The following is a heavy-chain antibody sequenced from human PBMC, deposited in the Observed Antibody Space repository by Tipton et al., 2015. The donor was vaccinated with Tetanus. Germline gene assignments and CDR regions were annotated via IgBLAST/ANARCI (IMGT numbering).Heavy chain of an antibody. V-gene: IGHV4-34*01. CDR1: GGSSSSFY. Sequence: GLVKPSETLSLTCAVYGGSSSSFYWSWIRQPPGGGLEWIGEINHRGGTAYSPSLKSRATISVDESKNQFSLNLTSVTAADTAVYSCAGGLVRWYEPWGRGTLVSVSS. CDR3: AGGLVRWYEP. J-gene: IGHJ5*02. D-gene: IGHD3-10*01. CDR2: INHRGGT.